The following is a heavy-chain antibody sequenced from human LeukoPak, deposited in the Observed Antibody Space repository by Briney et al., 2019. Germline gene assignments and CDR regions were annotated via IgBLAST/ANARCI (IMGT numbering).Heavy chain of an antibody. Sequence: GGSLRLSCAASGFTFDDYAMHWVRQAPGKGLEWVSLISGDGGSTYYADSVRGRFTISRDNSKNSLYLQMNSLRTEDTALYYCAKDRGYYDSSGYQEDWGQGTLVTASS. CDR1: GFTFDDYA. CDR3: AKDRGYYDSSGYQED. V-gene: IGHV3-43*02. D-gene: IGHD3-22*01. J-gene: IGHJ4*02. CDR2: ISGDGGST.